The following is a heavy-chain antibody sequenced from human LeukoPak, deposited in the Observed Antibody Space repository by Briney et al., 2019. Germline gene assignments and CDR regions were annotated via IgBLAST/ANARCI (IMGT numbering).Heavy chain of an antibody. D-gene: IGHD6-19*01. Sequence: PGGSLRLSCAASGYTFNTYSMNWVRQAPGKGLEGVAYISSASNTIYYADSVKGRFTISRDNAKSSLFLQMSTLRAEDTAVYYCARDLLAVAAFDYWGQGTLVTVSS. CDR3: ARDLLAVAAFDY. CDR2: ISSASNTI. V-gene: IGHV3-48*04. J-gene: IGHJ4*02. CDR1: GYTFNTYS.